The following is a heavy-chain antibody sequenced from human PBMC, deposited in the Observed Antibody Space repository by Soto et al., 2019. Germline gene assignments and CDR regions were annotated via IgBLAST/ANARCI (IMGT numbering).Heavy chain of an antibody. V-gene: IGHV3-7*01. D-gene: IGHD3-16*02. CDR2: IKQDGSEK. CDR1: GFTFSSYW. J-gene: IGHJ3*02. Sequence: GGSLRLSCAASGFTFSSYWMSWVRQAPGKGLEWVANIKQDGSEKYYVDSVKGRFTISRDNAKNSLYLQMNSLRAEDTAVYYCARVGYDYIWGSYRDKDDAFDIWGQGTMVTVSS. CDR3: ARVGYDYIWGSYRDKDDAFDI.